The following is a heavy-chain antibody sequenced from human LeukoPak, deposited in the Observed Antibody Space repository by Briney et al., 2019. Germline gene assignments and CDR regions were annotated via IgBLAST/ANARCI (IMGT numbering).Heavy chain of an antibody. V-gene: IGHV3-7*03. Sequence: GGSLRLSCAASGFTFSSYEMTWVRQAPGKGLEWVANIKEDGSEKHYVDSVKGRFTISRDNAKNSLYLQMNSLRAEDTAVYYCARGDDNSGYRALGYWGQGTLVTVSS. D-gene: IGHD3-22*01. CDR1: GFTFSSYE. CDR3: ARGDDNSGYRALGY. CDR2: IKEDGSEK. J-gene: IGHJ4*02.